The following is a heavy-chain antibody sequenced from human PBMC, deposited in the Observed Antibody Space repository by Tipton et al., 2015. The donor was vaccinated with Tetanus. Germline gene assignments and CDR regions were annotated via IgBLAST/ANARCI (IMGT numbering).Heavy chain of an antibody. Sequence: SLRLSCAASGFTFSSYAMHWVRQAPGKGLEWVAVISYDGSNKYYADSVKGRFTISRDNSKNTLYLQMNSLRAEDTAVYYCARDRGTAFDYWGQGTLVTVSS. CDR2: ISYDGSNK. J-gene: IGHJ4*02. D-gene: IGHD6-13*01. V-gene: IGHV3-30-3*01. CDR3: ARDRGTAFDY. CDR1: GFTFSSYA.